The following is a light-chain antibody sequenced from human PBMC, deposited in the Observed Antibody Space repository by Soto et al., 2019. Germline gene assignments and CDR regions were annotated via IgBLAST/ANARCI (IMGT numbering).Light chain of an antibody. CDR2: AAA. Sequence: AIRMTQSPSSISASTGDRVTITCRASQGISGFLAWYQQKPGKAPKLLIYAAATLQRGAPSRFSASGSGTDFTLTISRLQSEDFATYFCQQYLSYPYTFGQGTKLEI. J-gene: IGKJ2*01. V-gene: IGKV1-8*01. CDR3: QQYLSYPYT. CDR1: QGISGF.